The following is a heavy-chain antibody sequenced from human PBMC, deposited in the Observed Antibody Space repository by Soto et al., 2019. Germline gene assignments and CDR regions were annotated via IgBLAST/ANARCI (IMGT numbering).Heavy chain of an antibody. V-gene: IGHV3-30-3*01. J-gene: IGHJ4*02. CDR2: ISYDGSNK. Sequence: QVQLVESGGGGVEPGRSLRLSCAASGFTFSSYAMHWVRQAPGKGLEWVAVISYDGSNKYYADSVKGRFTISRDNSKNTLYLQMNSLRAEDTAVYYCARQTSSWAYYFDYWGQGTLVTVSS. CDR3: ARQTSSWAYYFDY. CDR1: GFTFSSYA. D-gene: IGHD6-13*01.